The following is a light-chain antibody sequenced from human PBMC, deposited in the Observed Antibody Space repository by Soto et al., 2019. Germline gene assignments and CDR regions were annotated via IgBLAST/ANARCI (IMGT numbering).Light chain of an antibody. CDR2: GAS. V-gene: IGKV3-20*01. Sequence: EIVLTQSPGTLSLSPGERATLSCRASQRVGSTSLAWYQQKPGHIPRLLIYGASSRATGIPDRFSGSGSGTDFTLAISSLQPEDSATYYCLQDINYPWTFGQGTKVDIK. CDR3: LQDINYPWT. CDR1: QRVGSTS. J-gene: IGKJ1*01.